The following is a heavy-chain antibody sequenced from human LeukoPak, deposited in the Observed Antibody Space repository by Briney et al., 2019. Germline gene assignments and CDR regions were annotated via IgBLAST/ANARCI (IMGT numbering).Heavy chain of an antibody. Sequence: PGRSLRLSCVGSGFRFDDYAMHWVRQAPGKGLEWVSGISWNSDDIGYADSVKGRFTISRDNAKNSVYLQMNSLKPEDMAFYYCAKGSGLVGALDSWGQGALVTVSS. V-gene: IGHV3-9*03. D-gene: IGHD1-26*01. CDR3: AKGSGLVGALDS. CDR1: GFRFDDYA. J-gene: IGHJ4*02. CDR2: ISWNSDDI.